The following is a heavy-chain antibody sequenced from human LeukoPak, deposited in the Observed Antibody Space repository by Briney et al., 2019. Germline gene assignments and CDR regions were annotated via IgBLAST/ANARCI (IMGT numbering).Heavy chain of an antibody. J-gene: IGHJ4*02. V-gene: IGHV1-2*06. D-gene: IGHD6-19*01. CDR2: INPNSGGT. CDR1: GSTFTGYY. CDR3: ARGRVNSGWFPGDY. Sequence: GASVKVSCKASGSTFTGYYMHWVRQAPGQGLEWMGRINPNSGGTNYAQKFQGRVTMTRDTSISTAYMELSRLRSDDTAVYYCARGRVNSGWFPGDYWGQGTLVTVSS.